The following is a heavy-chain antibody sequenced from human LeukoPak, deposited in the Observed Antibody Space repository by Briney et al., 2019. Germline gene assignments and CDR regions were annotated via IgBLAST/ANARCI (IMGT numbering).Heavy chain of an antibody. J-gene: IGHJ3*02. V-gene: IGHV4-39*01. CDR2: IYYSGGT. Sequence: SETLSLTCTVSGGSISSSNYYWGWIRQPPGKGLEWIGSIYYSGGTYYNPSLKSRVTISVDTSKNQFSLKVSSVTAADTAVYYCARAASSYYYDSSGSRDAFDIWGQGTMVTVSS. CDR1: GGSISSSNYY. CDR3: ARAASSYYYDSSGSRDAFDI. D-gene: IGHD3-22*01.